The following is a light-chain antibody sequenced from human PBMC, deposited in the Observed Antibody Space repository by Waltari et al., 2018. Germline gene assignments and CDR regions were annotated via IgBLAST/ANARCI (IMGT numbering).Light chain of an antibody. V-gene: IGKV4-1*01. J-gene: IGKJ4*01. Sequence: DIVMTQSPDSLAVSLGERATINCKSSQSVLYSPDNNNYLAWYQQKPGQPPKGLIYWASTRESGVPDRFSGSGSGTDFTLTISSLQAEDVAVYYCQQYYSSLLTFGGGTKVEIK. CDR3: QQYYSSLLT. CDR1: QSVLYSPDNNNY. CDR2: WAS.